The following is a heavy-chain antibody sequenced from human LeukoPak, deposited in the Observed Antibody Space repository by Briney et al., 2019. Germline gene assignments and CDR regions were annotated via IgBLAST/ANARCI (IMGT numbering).Heavy chain of an antibody. Sequence: SQTLSLTCTVSGEPVSSGGYSWIWIRQHPGKGLEWIGFIYYSGTTYYNPSLKSRLAISLDTSKNQFSVRLTSVTAADTGVYFCASSYYGNAGYPTWGQGTLVAV. CDR3: ASSYYGNAGYPT. CDR2: IYYSGTT. V-gene: IGHV4-31*03. J-gene: IGHJ5*02. CDR1: GEPVSSGGYS. D-gene: IGHD3-10*01.